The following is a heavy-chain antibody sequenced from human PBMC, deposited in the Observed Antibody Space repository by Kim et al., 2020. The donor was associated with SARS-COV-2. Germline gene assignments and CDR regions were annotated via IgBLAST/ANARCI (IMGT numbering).Heavy chain of an antibody. CDR3: ARKGRGLYYFDY. J-gene: IGHJ4*02. CDR2: T. D-gene: IGHD3-10*01. Sequence: TNYNPYLRNRVTITLHTTKNQFSLKLSSVTAADTAVDQCARKGRGLYYFDYWGQGSLVTVSS. V-gene: IGHV4-4*09.